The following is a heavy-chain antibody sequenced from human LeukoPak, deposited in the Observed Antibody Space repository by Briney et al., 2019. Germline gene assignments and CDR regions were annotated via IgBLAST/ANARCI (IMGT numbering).Heavy chain of an antibody. CDR3: ARGLSDVY. CDR1: GYSISSGYY. Sequence: SETLSLTCTVSGYSISSGYYWTWIRQPPGKGLEWIGEINHSGSTNYNPSLKSRVTISIDTSKNQFSLILSSVTAADTAVYYCARGLSDVYWGQGTLVTVSS. CDR2: INHSGST. V-gene: IGHV4-38-2*02. J-gene: IGHJ4*02.